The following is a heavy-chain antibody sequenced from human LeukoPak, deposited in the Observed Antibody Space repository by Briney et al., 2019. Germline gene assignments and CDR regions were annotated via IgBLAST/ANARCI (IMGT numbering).Heavy chain of an antibody. CDR3: ASSLRGSGSYYAYYYYMDV. CDR1: GGSISSYY. D-gene: IGHD3-10*01. J-gene: IGHJ6*03. Sequence: SETLSLTCTVSGGSISSYYWSWIRQPPGKGLEWVGYIYYSGSTNYNPSLKSRVTISVDTSKNQFSLKLSSVTAADTAVYYCASSLRGSGSYYAYYYYMDVWGKGTTVTVSS. V-gene: IGHV4-59*08. CDR2: IYYSGST.